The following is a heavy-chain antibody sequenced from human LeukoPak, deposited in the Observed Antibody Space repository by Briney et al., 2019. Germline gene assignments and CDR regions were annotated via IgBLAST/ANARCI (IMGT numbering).Heavy chain of an antibody. Sequence: PGGSLRLSCAASGFTFSSYAMSWVRQAPGKGLEWVSAISGSGGSTYYADSVKGRFTISRDNSKNALYLQMNSLRAEDTAVYYCASSGYYYDGADYWGQGTLVTVSS. CDR1: GFTFSSYA. CDR2: ISGSGGST. CDR3: ASSGYYYDGADY. J-gene: IGHJ4*02. D-gene: IGHD3-22*01. V-gene: IGHV3-23*01.